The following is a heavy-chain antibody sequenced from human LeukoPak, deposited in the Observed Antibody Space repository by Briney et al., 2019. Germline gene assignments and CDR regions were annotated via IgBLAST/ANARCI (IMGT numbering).Heavy chain of an antibody. Sequence: SETLSLTCTASGGSISSGSYYWSWIRQPAGKGLEWIGRIHASGSTNYNPSLKSRVTISVDTSKNQFSLKLSSVTAADTAVYYCARGPPESTSSDYWGQGTLVTISS. V-gene: IGHV4-61*02. CDR3: ARGPPESTSSDY. CDR2: IHASGST. J-gene: IGHJ4*02. CDR1: GGSISSGSYY. D-gene: IGHD2-2*01.